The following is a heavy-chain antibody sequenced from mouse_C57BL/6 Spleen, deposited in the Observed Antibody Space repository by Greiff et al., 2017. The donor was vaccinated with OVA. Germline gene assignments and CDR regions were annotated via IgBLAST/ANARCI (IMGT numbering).Heavy chain of an antibody. J-gene: IGHJ3*01. D-gene: IGHD2-4*01. CDR1: GYTFTSYW. CDR3: ANYDYDFAY. V-gene: IGHV1-50*01. Sequence: VQLQQPGAELVKPGASVKLSCKASGYTFTSYWMQWVKQRPGQGLEWIGEIDPSDSYTNYNQKFKGKATLTVDTSSSTAYMQLSSLTSEDSAVYYCANYDYDFAYWGQGTLVTVSA. CDR2: IDPSDSYT.